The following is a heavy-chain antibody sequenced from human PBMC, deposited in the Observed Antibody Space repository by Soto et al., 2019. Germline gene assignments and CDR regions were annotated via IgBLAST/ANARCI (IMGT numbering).Heavy chain of an antibody. Sequence: QITLKESGPTLVKPTQTLTLTCTFSGFSLSTSGVGVGWIRQPPGKALEWLALIYWDDAKHYSPSLKSRLTITKDTSKIQVALTMSNMDPVDKATYYCAHKGGGDRILDYWGQGTLVTVSS. CDR3: AHKGGGDRILDY. CDR1: GFSLSTSGVG. V-gene: IGHV2-5*02. J-gene: IGHJ4*02. CDR2: IYWDDAK. D-gene: IGHD3-16*01.